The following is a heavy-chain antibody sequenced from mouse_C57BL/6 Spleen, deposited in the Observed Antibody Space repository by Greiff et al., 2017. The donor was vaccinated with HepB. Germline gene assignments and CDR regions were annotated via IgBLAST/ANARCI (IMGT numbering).Heavy chain of an antibody. CDR1: GYSFTGYF. D-gene: IGHD1-1*01. V-gene: IGHV1-37*01. Sequence: EVQLQESGPELVKPGASVKISCKASGYSFTGYFMNWVKQSHGKSLEWIGRINPYNGDTFYNQKFKGKATLTVDKSSSTAHMELLSLTSEDFAVYYCARCHYYGSSFYYYAMDYWGQGTSVTVSS. J-gene: IGHJ4*01. CDR3: ARCHYYGSSFYYYAMDY. CDR2: INPYNGDT.